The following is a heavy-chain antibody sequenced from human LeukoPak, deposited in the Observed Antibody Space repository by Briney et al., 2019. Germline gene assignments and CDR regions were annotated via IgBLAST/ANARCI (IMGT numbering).Heavy chain of an antibody. D-gene: IGHD3-22*01. CDR1: GYSFTSYW. Sequence: GESPKISCKGSGYSFTSYWIGWVRQMPGKGLEWMGIIYPGDSDTRYSPSFQGQVTISADKSISTAYLQWSSLKASDTAMYYCARWWYYYDSSGYPRGDYWGQGSLVTVSS. J-gene: IGHJ4*02. CDR3: ARWWYYYDSSGYPRGDY. CDR2: IYPGDSDT. V-gene: IGHV5-51*01.